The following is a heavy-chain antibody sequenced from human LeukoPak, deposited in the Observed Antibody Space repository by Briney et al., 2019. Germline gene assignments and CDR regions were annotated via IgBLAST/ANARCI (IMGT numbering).Heavy chain of an antibody. CDR1: GGTFSSYT. CDR2: IIPIFGTA. D-gene: IGHD1-26*01. V-gene: IGHV1-69*05. Sequence: SVKVSCKASGGTFSSYTISWVRQAPGQGLEWMGRIIPIFGTANYAQKFQGRVTITTDESTSTAYMELSSLRSEDTAVYYCARDDAVGATNYWGQGTLVTVSS. CDR3: ARDDAVGATNY. J-gene: IGHJ4*02.